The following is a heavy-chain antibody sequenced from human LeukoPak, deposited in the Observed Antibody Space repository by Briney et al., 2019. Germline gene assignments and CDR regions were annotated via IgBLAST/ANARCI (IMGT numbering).Heavy chain of an antibody. Sequence: GGSLRLSCAASGFTFSTYAMSWVRQAPGQRLEWVSSISGDGGSTYYAESVKGRFTISRDNSKNTLYLQMNSLRAEDTAVYYCAKRPDCSTTNCFRFEYWGQGTLVTVSS. J-gene: IGHJ4*02. CDR1: GFTFSTYA. CDR3: AKRPDCSTTNCFRFEY. CDR2: ISGDGGST. D-gene: IGHD2-2*01. V-gene: IGHV3-23*01.